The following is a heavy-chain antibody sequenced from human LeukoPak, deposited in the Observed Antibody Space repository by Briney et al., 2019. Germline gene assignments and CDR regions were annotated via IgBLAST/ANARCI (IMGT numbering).Heavy chain of an antibody. Sequence: PSETLSLTCAVSGYSISSGYYWSWIRQPPGKGLEWIGYIYYSGSTNYNPSLKSRVTISVDTSKNQFSLKLSSVTAADTAVYYCARHPIDYGDYGVWGKGTTVTVSS. CDR1: GYSISSGYY. CDR2: IYYSGST. CDR3: ARHPIDYGDYGV. J-gene: IGHJ6*04. V-gene: IGHV4-59*08. D-gene: IGHD4-17*01.